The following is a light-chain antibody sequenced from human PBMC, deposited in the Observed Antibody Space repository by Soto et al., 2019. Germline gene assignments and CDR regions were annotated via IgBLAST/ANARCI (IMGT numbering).Light chain of an antibody. CDR3: CSYAGSRVV. J-gene: IGLJ2*01. CDR1: ISDVGGYNY. V-gene: IGLV2-11*01. CDR2: DVL. Sequence: QSALTQPRSVSGSPGQSVTISCTGTISDVGGYNYFSWYQQHPGKAPKFMISDVLQRPSGVPDRFSASKSGNAASLTISGLQAEDEADYYCCSYAGSRVVFGGGTKVTVL.